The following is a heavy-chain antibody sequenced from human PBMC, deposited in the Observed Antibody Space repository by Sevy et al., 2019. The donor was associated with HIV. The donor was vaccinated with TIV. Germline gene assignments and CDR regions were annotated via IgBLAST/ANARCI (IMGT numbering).Heavy chain of an antibody. CDR3: TGNGGAFVNGFDP. J-gene: IGHJ5*02. CDR1: GFTFSSYD. CDR2: ISSSGSSI. Sequence: GGSLRLSCTASGFTFSSYDMNWVRQAPGKGLEWVSKISSSGSSIYYADSVKGRFTISRDNAKNALNLQMNSLRAEDTAVYYCTGNGGAFVNGFDPWGQGTLVTVSS. D-gene: IGHD2-8*01. V-gene: IGHV3-48*03.